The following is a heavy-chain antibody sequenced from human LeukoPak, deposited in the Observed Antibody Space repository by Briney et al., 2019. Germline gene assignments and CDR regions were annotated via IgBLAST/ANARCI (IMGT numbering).Heavy chain of an antibody. J-gene: IGHJ4*02. CDR2: IYPSDSDT. CDR3: ARAYSTNFDY. CDR1: GYSFTNYW. V-gene: IGHV5-51*01. Sequence: GESLQISCKGSGYSFTNYWIGWVRQMPGKGLEWMGIIYPSDSDTRYSPSFQGQVSISADKSITTAYLQWGGLKASDTAIYYCARAYSTNFDYWGQGTLVTVSS. D-gene: IGHD2-2*01.